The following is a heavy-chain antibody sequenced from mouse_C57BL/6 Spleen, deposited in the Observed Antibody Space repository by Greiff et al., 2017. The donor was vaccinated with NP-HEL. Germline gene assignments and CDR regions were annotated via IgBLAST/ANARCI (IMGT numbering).Heavy chain of an antibody. J-gene: IGHJ3*01. D-gene: IGHD1-1*01. CDR2: IDPSDSYT. V-gene: IGHV1-50*01. Sequence: QVQLQQPGAELVKPGASVKLSCKASGYTFTSYWMQWVKQRPGQGLEWIGEIDPSDSYTNYNQKFKGKATLTVDTSSSTAYMQLSSLTSEDSAVYYCARRAVYGGFAYWGQGTLVTVSA. CDR3: ARRAVYGGFAY. CDR1: GYTFTSYW.